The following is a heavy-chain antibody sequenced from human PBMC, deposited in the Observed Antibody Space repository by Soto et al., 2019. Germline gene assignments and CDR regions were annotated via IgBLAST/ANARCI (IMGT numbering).Heavy chain of an antibody. J-gene: IGHJ5*02. CDR2: ISSSSSYI. CDR1: RFTFSSYS. V-gene: IGHV3-21*01. D-gene: IGHD4-4*01. CDR3: AADSNHWFDP. Sequence: GGSLRLSCAASRFTFSSYSMNWVRQAPGKGLEWVSSISSSSSYIYYADSVKGRFTISRDNAKNSLYLQMNSLRAEDTAVYYCAADSNHWFDPWGQGTLVTVSS.